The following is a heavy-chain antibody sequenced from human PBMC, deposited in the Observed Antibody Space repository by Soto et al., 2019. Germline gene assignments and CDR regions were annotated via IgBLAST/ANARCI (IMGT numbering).Heavy chain of an antibody. CDR1: GDSVSSNSAA. D-gene: IGHD2-2*01. V-gene: IGHV6-1*01. CDR2: TYYRSKWYN. J-gene: IGHJ6*02. CDR3: ARGGSRVGGLYYYYGMDV. Sequence: PSQTLSLTCAISGDSVSSNSAAWNWIRQSPSRGLEWLGRTYYRSKWYNDYAVSVKSRITINPDTSKNQFSLQLNSVTPEDTAVYYCARGGSRVGGLYYYYGMDVWGQGTTVTVSS.